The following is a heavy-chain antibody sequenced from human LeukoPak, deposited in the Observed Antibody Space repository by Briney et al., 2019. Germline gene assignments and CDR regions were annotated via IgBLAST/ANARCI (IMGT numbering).Heavy chain of an antibody. D-gene: IGHD1-26*01. V-gene: IGHV1-18*01. Sequence: GASVKVSCKASGYTFTSYGISWVRQAPGQGLEWMGWISAYNGNTNYAQKLQGRVTMTTDTSTRTAYMERRSLRSDDTAVYYCARYGLVSDAFDIWGQGTMVTVSS. CDR3: ARYGLVSDAFDI. J-gene: IGHJ3*02. CDR1: GYTFTSYG. CDR2: ISAYNGNT.